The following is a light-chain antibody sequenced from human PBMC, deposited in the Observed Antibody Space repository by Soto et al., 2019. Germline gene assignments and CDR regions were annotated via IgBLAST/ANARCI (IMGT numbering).Light chain of an antibody. CDR1: QSISSY. CDR2: AAS. CDR3: QQSYSTPRP. J-gene: IGKJ1*01. Sequence: DIQMTQSPSSLSASVGDRVTITCRASQSISSYLNWYQQKPGKAPKLLIYAASSLQSGVPSRFSGSGSGTDFKLTISSLQPQDFETYYCQQSYSTPRPFGHGTKV. V-gene: IGKV1-39*01.